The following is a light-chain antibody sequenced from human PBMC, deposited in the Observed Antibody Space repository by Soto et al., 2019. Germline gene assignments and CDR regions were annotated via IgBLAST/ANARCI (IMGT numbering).Light chain of an antibody. J-gene: IGKJ1*01. Sequence: DIQMTQSPSTLSASLGDTVFITCRASQSIRSWLAWYQQKPGRAPKLLIYDASKLESGVPSRFSGSVSGTEFTLSVSGLQPDDFATYYCQQYDSYAVTFGQGTKVEV. V-gene: IGKV1-5*01. CDR3: QQYDSYAVT. CDR1: QSIRSW. CDR2: DAS.